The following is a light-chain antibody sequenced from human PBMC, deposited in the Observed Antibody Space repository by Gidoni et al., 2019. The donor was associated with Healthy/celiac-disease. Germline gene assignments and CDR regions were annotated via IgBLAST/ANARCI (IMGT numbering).Light chain of an antibody. CDR1: QSISSY. Sequence: HSPSSLSASVGDRVTITCRASQSISSYLNWYQQKPGKAPKLLIYAASSLQSGVPSRFSGSGSGTDFTLTISSLQPEDFATYYCQQSYSTPSITFGQGTRLEIK. CDR2: AAS. V-gene: IGKV1-39*01. CDR3: QQSYSTPSIT. J-gene: IGKJ5*01.